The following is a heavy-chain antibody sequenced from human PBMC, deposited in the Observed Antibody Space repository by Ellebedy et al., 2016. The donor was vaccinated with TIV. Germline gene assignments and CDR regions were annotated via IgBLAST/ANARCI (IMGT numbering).Heavy chain of an antibody. CDR2: ISSGGSGT. CDR3: ARASNFDM. V-gene: IGHV3-23*01. D-gene: IGHD4-11*01. J-gene: IGHJ3*02. CDR1: GFTFNNYS. Sequence: PGGSLRLSCAASGFTFNNYSMSWVRQAPGHGLDWVSSISSGGSGTYYADSVKGRFTISRDNSKNTVYLQTNSLRAEGTAVYYCARASNFDMWGQGTMVTVSS.